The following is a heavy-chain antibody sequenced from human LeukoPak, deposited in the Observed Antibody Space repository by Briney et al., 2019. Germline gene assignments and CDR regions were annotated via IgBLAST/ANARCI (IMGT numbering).Heavy chain of an antibody. CDR3: ARAPIGGWYFDL. CDR1: GDSASSNSAA. Sequence: SQTLSLTCAISGDSASSNSAAWNWIRQSPSRGLEWLGRTYYRSKWSNDYAVSVKSRITINPDTSQNQFSLQLSSLTPEDTAVYYCARAPIGGWYFDLWGRGTLVTVSS. J-gene: IGHJ2*01. CDR2: TYYRSKWSN. V-gene: IGHV6-1*01. D-gene: IGHD2-15*01.